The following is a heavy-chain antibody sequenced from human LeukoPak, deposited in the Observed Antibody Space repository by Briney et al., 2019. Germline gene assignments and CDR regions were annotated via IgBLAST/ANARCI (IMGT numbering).Heavy chain of an antibody. J-gene: IGHJ4*02. CDR3: AKGGLAARSPFDY. CDR1: AFTFSSYG. Sequence: GGTLRLSCAASAFTFSSYGMSWVRQAPGKGLEWVSAISGDGRDIFYADAVKGRFTISRDNSKNTLYLQMNSLRAEDTAVYYCAKGGLAARSPFDYWGQGTLVTVSS. V-gene: IGHV3-23*01. D-gene: IGHD6-6*01. CDR2: ISGDGRDI.